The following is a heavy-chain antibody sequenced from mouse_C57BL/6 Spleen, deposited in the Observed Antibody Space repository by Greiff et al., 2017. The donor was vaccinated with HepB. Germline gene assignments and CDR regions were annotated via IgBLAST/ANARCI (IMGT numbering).Heavy chain of an antibody. CDR3: ARGNDGAWFAY. J-gene: IGHJ3*01. Sequence: VQLQQSGAELVMPGASVKLSCKASGYTFTSYWMHWVKQRPGQGLEWIGEIDPSDSYTNYNQKFKGKSTLTVDKSSSTAYMQLSSLTSEDSAVYYCARGNDGAWFAYWGQGTLVTVSA. V-gene: IGHV1-69*01. CDR1: GYTFTSYW. D-gene: IGHD2-3*01. CDR2: IDPSDSYT.